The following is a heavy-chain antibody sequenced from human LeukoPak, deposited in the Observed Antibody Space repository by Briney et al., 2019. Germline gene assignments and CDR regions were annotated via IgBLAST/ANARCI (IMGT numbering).Heavy chain of an antibody. CDR3: ASVLGGHAFDI. V-gene: IGHV4-39*07. Sequence: SETLSLTCTASGGSISSSSDYWGWIRQPPGKGLEWIGTMYYSGNTYYNPSLKSRVTISVHTSKNQFSLKLSSVTAADTAMYYCASVLGGHAFDIWGQGTMVTVS. J-gene: IGHJ3*02. CDR1: GGSISSSSDY. CDR2: MYYSGNT. D-gene: IGHD3-16*01.